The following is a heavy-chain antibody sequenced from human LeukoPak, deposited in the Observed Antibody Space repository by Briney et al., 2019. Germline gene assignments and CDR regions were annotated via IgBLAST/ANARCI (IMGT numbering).Heavy chain of an antibody. CDR2: ISGSGGNT. CDR1: GFTFSSYA. CDR3: AKSSNSVSYYFDY. V-gene: IGHV3-23*01. J-gene: IGHJ4*02. D-gene: IGHD1-7*01. Sequence: GGSLRLSGAASGFTFSSYAMSCVRQAPGKGREGVSAISGSGGNTYYADPVKGRFTISRDNSKNPLYLQMNSLRAEDTAVYYCAKSSNSVSYYFDYWGQGHLVTVSS.